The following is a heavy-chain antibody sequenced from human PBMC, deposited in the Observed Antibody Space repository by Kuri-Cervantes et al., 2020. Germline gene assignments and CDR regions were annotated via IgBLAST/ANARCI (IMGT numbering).Heavy chain of an antibody. J-gene: IGHJ6*03. CDR2: ISSSSSTI. D-gene: IGHD1-26*01. CDR3: ARDDEDDSGNYYYYYYYMDV. Sequence: GGSLRLSCAASGSTFSSYSTNWVRQAPGKGLEWVSYISSSSSTIYYADSVKGRFTISRDNAKNSLYLQMNSLRAEDTAVYYCARDDEDDSGNYYYYYYYMDVWGKGTTVTVSS. V-gene: IGHV3-48*01. CDR1: GSTFSSYS.